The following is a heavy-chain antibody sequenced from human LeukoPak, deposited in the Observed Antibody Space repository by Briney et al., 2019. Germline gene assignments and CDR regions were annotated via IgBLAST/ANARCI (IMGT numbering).Heavy chain of an antibody. V-gene: IGHV4-59*11. Sequence: SETLSLTCTVSGGSISSHYWSWVRQPPGQGLEWLAYIYDSGNTNYNPSLKSRLSISMDTSKNQFSLNLTSVTAADTAVYYYAREVLQGSSQGMDVWGKGTTVIVSS. CDR3: AREVLQGSSQGMDV. CDR1: GGSISSHY. D-gene: IGHD3-3*01. J-gene: IGHJ6*04. CDR2: IYDSGNT.